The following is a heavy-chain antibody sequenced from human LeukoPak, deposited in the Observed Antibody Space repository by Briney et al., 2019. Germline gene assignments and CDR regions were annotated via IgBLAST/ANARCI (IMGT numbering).Heavy chain of an antibody. D-gene: IGHD4-11*01. V-gene: IGHV1-18*01. CDR3: ARGRDYSNSVAANNWFDP. J-gene: IGHJ5*02. CDR1: GYTFTSYG. CDR2: ISAYNGNT. Sequence: APVKVSCKASGYTFTSYGISWVRQAPGQGLEWMGWISAYNGNTNYAQKLQGRVTMTTDTSTSTAYMELRSLRSDDTAVYYCARGRDYSNSVAANNWFDPWGQGTLVTVSS.